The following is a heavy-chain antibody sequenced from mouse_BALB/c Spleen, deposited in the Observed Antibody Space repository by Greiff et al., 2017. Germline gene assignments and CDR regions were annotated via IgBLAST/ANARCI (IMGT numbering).Heavy chain of an antibody. CDR3: ARHGDYDEAY. CDR1: GFTFSSYT. V-gene: IGHV5-12-2*01. Sequence: EVKLVESGGGLVQPGGSLKLSCAASGFTFSSYTMSWVRQTPEKRLEWVAYISNGGGSTYYPDTVKGRFTISRDNAKNTLYLQMSSLKSEDTAMYYCARHGDYDEAYWGQGTLVTVSA. J-gene: IGHJ3*01. D-gene: IGHD2-4*01. CDR2: ISNGGGST.